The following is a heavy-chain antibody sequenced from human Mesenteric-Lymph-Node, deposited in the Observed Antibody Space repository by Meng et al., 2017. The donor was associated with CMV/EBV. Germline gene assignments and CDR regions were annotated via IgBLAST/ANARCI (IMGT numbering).Heavy chain of an antibody. J-gene: IGHJ5*02. CDR2: IITILGIA. Sequence: FSSYAISWVRQAPGQGLEWMGGIITILGIANYAQKFQGRVTITADKSTSTAYMELSSLRSEDTAVYYCARAGYDFWSGYSIFNWFDPWGQGTLVTVSS. V-gene: IGHV1-69*10. CDR1: FSSYA. D-gene: IGHD3-3*01. CDR3: ARAGYDFWSGYSIFNWFDP.